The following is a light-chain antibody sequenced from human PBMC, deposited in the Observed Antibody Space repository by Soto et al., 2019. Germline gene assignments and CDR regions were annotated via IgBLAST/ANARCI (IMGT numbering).Light chain of an antibody. CDR1: QSVNSY. Sequence: EIVMTQSPATLSVSPGERATLSCRASQSVNSYLAWYQQKPGQAPRLLIYGVSTRATGIPARFSGSGSGTDFTLTISSLQSEDFAVYYCQQHNNWPLTFGGGTKVEIK. V-gene: IGKV3-15*01. CDR2: GVS. CDR3: QQHNNWPLT. J-gene: IGKJ4*01.